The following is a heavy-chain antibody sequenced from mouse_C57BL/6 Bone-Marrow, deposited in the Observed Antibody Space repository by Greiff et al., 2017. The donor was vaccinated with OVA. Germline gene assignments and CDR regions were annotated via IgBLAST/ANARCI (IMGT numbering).Heavy chain of an antibody. CDR3: AILSYYAMDY. J-gene: IGHJ4*01. CDR1: GYTFTSYW. CDR2: IDPSDSYT. Sequence: QVQLKQSGAELVMPGASVKLSCKASGYTFTSYWMHWVKQRPGQGLEWIGEIDPSDSYTNYNQKFKGKSTLTVDKSSSTAYMQLSSLTSEDSAVYYCAILSYYAMDYWGQGTSVTVSS. V-gene: IGHV1-69*01.